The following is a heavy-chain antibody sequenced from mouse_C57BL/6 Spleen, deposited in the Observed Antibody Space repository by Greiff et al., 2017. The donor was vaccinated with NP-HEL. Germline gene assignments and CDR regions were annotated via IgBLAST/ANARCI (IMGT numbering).Heavy chain of an antibody. CDR1: GFTFSDYG. V-gene: IGHV5-17*01. D-gene: IGHD2-4*01. CDR3: AMYYDYDEGFAY. Sequence: VQLKESGGGLVKPGGSLKLSCAASGFTFSDYGMHWVRQAPEKGLEWVAYISSGSSTIYYADTVKGRFTISRDNAKNTLFLQMTSLRSEDTAMYYCAMYYDYDEGFAYWGQVTLVTVSA. CDR2: ISSGSSTI. J-gene: IGHJ3*01.